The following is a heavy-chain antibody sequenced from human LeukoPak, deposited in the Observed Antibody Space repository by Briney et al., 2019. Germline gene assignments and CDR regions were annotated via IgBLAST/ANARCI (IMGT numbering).Heavy chain of an antibody. Sequence: ASVKVSCKASGYTFTGYYMHWLRQAPGQGLEWMGWINPNSGGTNYAQKFQGRVTMTRDTSISTAYMDMSSLRSDDTAVYYCARNLWFGESSDAFDMWGQGTMVTVSS. CDR1: GYTFTGYY. CDR2: INPNSGGT. D-gene: IGHD3-10*01. V-gene: IGHV1-2*02. J-gene: IGHJ3*02. CDR3: ARNLWFGESSDAFDM.